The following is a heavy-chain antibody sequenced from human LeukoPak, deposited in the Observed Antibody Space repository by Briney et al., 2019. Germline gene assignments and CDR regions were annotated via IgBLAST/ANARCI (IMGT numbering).Heavy chain of an antibody. J-gene: IGHJ4*02. V-gene: IGHV1-3*01. CDR2: INAGNGNT. CDR3: ARNDEKDIVVVPAAPAPDY. Sequence: ASVRVSCKASGYTFTSYAMHWVRQAPGQRLEWMGWINAGNGNTKYSQNFQGRVTITRDTSASTAYMELSRLRSDDTAVYYCARNDEKDIVVVPAAPAPDYWGQGTLVTVSS. CDR1: GYTFTSYA. D-gene: IGHD2-2*01.